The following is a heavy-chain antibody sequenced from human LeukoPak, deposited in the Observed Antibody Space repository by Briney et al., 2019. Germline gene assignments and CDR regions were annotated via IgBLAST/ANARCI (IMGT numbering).Heavy chain of an antibody. J-gene: IGHJ5*02. Sequence: TGGTLRLSCAASGFTFSSYSMNWVRQAPGKGLEWVSSISSSSSYIYYADSVKGRFTISRDNAKNSLYLQMNSLRAEDTAVYYCASTSCRNCFDPWGQGTLVTVSS. CDR3: ASTSCRNCFDP. CDR2: ISSSSSYI. CDR1: GFTFSSYS. D-gene: IGHD2-2*01. V-gene: IGHV3-21*01.